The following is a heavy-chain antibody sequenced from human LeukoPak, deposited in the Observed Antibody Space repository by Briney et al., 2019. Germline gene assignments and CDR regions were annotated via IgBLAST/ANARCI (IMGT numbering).Heavy chain of an antibody. J-gene: IGHJ6*03. CDR1: GFTFSDYY. D-gene: IGHD5-24*01. Sequence: GGSLRLSCAASGFTFSDYYMSWIRQAPGKGLEWVSYISSSGSTIYYADSVKGRFTISRDNAKNSLYLQMNSLRAEDTAVYYCAVFYNIPPGTARPDYYLEVWAKGTTVPVSS. CDR3: AVFYNIPPGTARPDYYLEV. CDR2: ISSSGSTI. V-gene: IGHV3-11*01.